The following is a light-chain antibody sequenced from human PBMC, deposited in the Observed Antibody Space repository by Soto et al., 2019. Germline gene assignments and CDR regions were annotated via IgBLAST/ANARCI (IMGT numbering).Light chain of an antibody. Sequence: QSVLTQAPSVSGAPGQRVTISCTGSSSNIGAGYDVHWYQQLPGTAPKLLIYGNSNRPSGVPDRFSGSKSGTSASLAITGLQAEDEADYYCQSYDSSLSGSGVVFGGGTKLTV. J-gene: IGLJ2*01. CDR3: QSYDSSLSGSGVV. CDR1: SSNIGAGYD. CDR2: GNS. V-gene: IGLV1-40*01.